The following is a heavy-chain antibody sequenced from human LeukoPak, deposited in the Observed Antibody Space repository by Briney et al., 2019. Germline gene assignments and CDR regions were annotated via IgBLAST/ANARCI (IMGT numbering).Heavy chain of an antibody. D-gene: IGHD6-19*01. Sequence: GGSLRLSCAATGLSVSSNFMSWVRQAPGKGLEWVSVIYGGGSTYYADSVRGRFTISRDTPRNTLYLQMNSLRVEDTAVYYCASWPVGWYGEDSWGQGTLVTVSS. V-gene: IGHV3-53*01. CDR1: GLSVSSNF. CDR2: IYGGGST. J-gene: IGHJ4*02. CDR3: ASWPVGWYGEDS.